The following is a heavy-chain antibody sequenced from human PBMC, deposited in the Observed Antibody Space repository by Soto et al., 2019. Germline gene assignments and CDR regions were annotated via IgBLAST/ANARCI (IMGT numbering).Heavy chain of an antibody. V-gene: IGHV1-46*03. CDR2: INPSGGST. Sequence: ASVKVSCKASGYTFTSYYMHWVRQAPGQGLEWMGIINPSGGSTSYAQKFQGRVTMSRDTSTSTVYMELSSLRSEDTAVYYCARVYCSGGSCYSVDYWGQGTLVTVSS. J-gene: IGHJ4*02. CDR3: ARVYCSGGSCYSVDY. CDR1: GYTFTSYY. D-gene: IGHD2-15*01.